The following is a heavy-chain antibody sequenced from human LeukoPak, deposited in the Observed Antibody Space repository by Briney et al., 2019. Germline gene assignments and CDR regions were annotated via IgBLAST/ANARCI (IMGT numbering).Heavy chain of an antibody. V-gene: IGHV4-39*01. J-gene: IGHJ4*02. CDR3: ARSSVVPTPNREQGFELDY. D-gene: IGHD2-2*01. CDR1: GGSINSRHYY. CDR2: LYYSGTN. Sequence: PSETLSLTCAVFGGSINSRHYYWAWIRQPPGKGLEWIGSLYYSGTNSYNPSLKSRVTISGDTSKNQFSLKVNSVTAADTAIYYCARSSVVPTPNREQGFELDYWGQGTLVTVSS.